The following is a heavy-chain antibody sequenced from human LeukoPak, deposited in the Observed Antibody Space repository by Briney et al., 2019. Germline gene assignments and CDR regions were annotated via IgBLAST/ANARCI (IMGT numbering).Heavy chain of an antibody. CDR1: GDTFSSYA. J-gene: IGHJ4*02. Sequence: ASVKVSCKASGDTFSSYAISWVREAPGQGLECMGGIIPIFGTANYAQKFQGRVTITADESTSTAYMELSSLRSEDTAVYYCARDPSTYYYDSSGYYDYWGQGTLVTVSS. V-gene: IGHV1-69*01. D-gene: IGHD3-22*01. CDR2: IIPIFGTA. CDR3: ARDPSTYYYDSSGYYDY.